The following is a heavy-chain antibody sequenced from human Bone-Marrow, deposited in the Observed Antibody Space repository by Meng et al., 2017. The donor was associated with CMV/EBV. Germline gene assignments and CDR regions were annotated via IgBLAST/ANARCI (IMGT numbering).Heavy chain of an antibody. V-gene: IGHV3-15*01. CDR2: IKSKTDGGTT. D-gene: IGHD2-2*01. J-gene: IGHJ6*02. Sequence: GESLKISCAASGFTFSNAWMSWVRQAPGKGLEWVGRIKSKTDGGTTDYAAPVKGRFTISRDDSKNTLYLQMNSPKTEDTAVYYCTTGLGYCSSTSCSPGVDVWGQGTTVTVSS. CDR3: TTGLGYCSSTSCSPGVDV. CDR1: GFTFSNAW.